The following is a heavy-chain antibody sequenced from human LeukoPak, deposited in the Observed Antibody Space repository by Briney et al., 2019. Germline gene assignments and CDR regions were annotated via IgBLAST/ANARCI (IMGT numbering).Heavy chain of an antibody. CDR3: ASLGGDSLAAQNGY. V-gene: IGHV1-2*02. D-gene: IGHD3-16*01. J-gene: IGHJ4*02. CDR1: GYTFTVYF. CDR2: MNPDNGGT. Sequence: GASVKVSCKASGYTFTVYFMHWVRQAPGQGLEWMGLMNPDNGGTHYAQKFQGRVTMTRDSSINTAYMELSRLTSDDTAVYYCASLGGDSLAAQNGYWGQGTLVTVSS.